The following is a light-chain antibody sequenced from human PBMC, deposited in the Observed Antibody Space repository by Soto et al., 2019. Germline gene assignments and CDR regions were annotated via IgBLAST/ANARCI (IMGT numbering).Light chain of an antibody. V-gene: IGKV3-11*01. CDR3: HQRYSWPPLT. J-gene: IGKJ3*01. CDR2: DAS. Sequence: EIVLTQSPATLSLSPGERDTLSCRASQSVSIYLAWYQQKPGQAPRLLIYDASNRATGIPARFSGSGSGTDFTLTISSLEPEDFAVYYCHQRYSWPPLTFGPGTKVDI. CDR1: QSVSIY.